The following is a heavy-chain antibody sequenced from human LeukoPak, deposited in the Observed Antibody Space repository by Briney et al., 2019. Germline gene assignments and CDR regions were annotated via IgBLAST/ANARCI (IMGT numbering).Heavy chain of an antibody. CDR3: ARTTEGGYTYDYFYYYYMDV. CDR1: GGSITSYY. CDR2: IYTTGST. D-gene: IGHD5-18*01. Sequence: SETLSLTCTVSGGSITSYYWSWIRQPAGKGLEWIGRIYTTGSTYYNHFLKSRVTISVDTSKNQFSLKLSSVTAADTAVYYCARTTEGGYTYDYFYYYYMDVWGKGTTVTISS. V-gene: IGHV4-4*07. J-gene: IGHJ6*03.